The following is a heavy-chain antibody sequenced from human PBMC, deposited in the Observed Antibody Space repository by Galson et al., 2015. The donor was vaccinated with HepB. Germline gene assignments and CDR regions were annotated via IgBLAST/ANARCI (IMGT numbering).Heavy chain of an antibody. CDR2: INPNSGGT. J-gene: IGHJ6*03. D-gene: IGHD2-2*02. V-gene: IGHV1-2*02. CDR1: GYTFTGYY. CDR3: ARAEVVPAAIVRTEYYYYYYYMDV. Sequence: SVKVSCKASGYTFTGYYMHWVRQAPGQGLEWMGWINPNSGGTNYAQKFQGRVTMTRDTSISTAYMELSRLRSDDTAVYYCARAEVVPAAIVRTEYYYYYYYMDVWGKGTTVTVTS.